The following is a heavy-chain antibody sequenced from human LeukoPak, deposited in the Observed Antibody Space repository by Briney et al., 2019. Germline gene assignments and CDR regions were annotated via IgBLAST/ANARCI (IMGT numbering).Heavy chain of an antibody. CDR3: ARDDYGSGRPFDS. Sequence: SETLSLTCSVSRGSMSGHYWTWIRQPAGKGLEWIGRLYTSGSTNYNPSLKSRVTMSLDTSKNEFSLNLTSVTAADTAVYYCARDDYGSGRPFDSWGQGTLVTVSS. CDR2: LYTSGST. V-gene: IGHV4-4*07. CDR1: RGSMSGHY. D-gene: IGHD3-10*01. J-gene: IGHJ4*02.